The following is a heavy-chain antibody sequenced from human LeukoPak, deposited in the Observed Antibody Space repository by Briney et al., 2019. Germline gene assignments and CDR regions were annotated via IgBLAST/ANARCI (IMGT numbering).Heavy chain of an antibody. Sequence: PGGSLRLSCAAFGFSFSSYAKTWVRQAPGKGLEGVSGISGDGAGTYYADSVKGRFTISSDISKNTVYLDLTSLRSEDTAMYYCAKVRIGGGWGNYFTDFDYWGQGTLVTVSS. CDR2: ISGDGAGT. CDR3: AKVRIGGGWGNYFTDFDY. V-gene: IGHV3-23*01. J-gene: IGHJ4*02. CDR1: GFSFSSYA. D-gene: IGHD3-10*01.